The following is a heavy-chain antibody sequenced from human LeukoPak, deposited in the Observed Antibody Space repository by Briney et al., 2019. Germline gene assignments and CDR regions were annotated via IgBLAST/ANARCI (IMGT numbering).Heavy chain of an antibody. CDR1: GFTVSRSY. D-gene: IGHD5-24*01. J-gene: IGHJ4*02. Sequence: PGGSLRLSCAASGFTVSRSYMSWVRQAPGKGLEWVSVIYSDDRTNYADSVKGRFTISRDNSKNTLHLQMNSLRAEDTAVYYCARDVRGYNPFDYWGQGTLVTVSS. CDR3: ARDVRGYNPFDY. V-gene: IGHV3-53*01. CDR2: IYSDDRT.